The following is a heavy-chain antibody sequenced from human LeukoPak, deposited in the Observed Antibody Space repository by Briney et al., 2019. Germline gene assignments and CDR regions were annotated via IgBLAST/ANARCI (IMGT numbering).Heavy chain of an antibody. CDR3: ARDGLYDYVWGSYRTRAFDI. CDR2: IYYSGST. D-gene: IGHD3-16*02. Sequence: SGTLSLTCTVSGGSISSYYWSWIRQPPGKGLEWMGYIYYSGSTNYNPSLKSRVTISVDTSKNQFSLKLSSVTAADTAVYYCARDGLYDYVWGSYRTRAFDIWGQGTMVTVSS. V-gene: IGHV4-59*01. CDR1: GGSISSYY. J-gene: IGHJ3*02.